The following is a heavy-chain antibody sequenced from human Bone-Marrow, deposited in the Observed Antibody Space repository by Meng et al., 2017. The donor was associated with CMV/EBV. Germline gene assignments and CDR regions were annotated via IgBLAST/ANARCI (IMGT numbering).Heavy chain of an antibody. CDR2: ISYDATNK. Sequence: GESLKISCAASGFSFSSSPMHWVRQAPGKGLEWVAVISYDATNKHYADSVKGRFTISRDNAKNSLYLQMNSLRAEDTAVYYCASPIVVVPAALAGAYGMDVWGQGTTVTVSS. CDR1: GFSFSSSP. CDR3: ASPIVVVPAALAGAYGMDV. V-gene: IGHV3-30-3*01. J-gene: IGHJ6*02. D-gene: IGHD2-2*01.